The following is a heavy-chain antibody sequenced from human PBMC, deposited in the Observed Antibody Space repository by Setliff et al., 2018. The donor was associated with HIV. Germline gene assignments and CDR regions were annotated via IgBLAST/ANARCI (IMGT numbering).Heavy chain of an antibody. Sequence: SETLSLTCTVSGGAMNSDSYSWTWLRQPAGKGPELIGHIYVGGSVIYNPSLASRVTISMVPSKNQFSLDLSSVTAADTAKYYCARAKTIGVSAVFFDPWGQGRPVTVSS. D-gene: IGHD3-3*01. CDR3: ARAKTIGVSAVFFDP. V-gene: IGHV4-61*09. CDR2: IYVGGSV. CDR1: GGAMNSDSYS. J-gene: IGHJ5*02.